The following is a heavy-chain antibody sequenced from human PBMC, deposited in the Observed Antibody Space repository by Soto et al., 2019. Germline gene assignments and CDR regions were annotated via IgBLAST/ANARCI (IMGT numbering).Heavy chain of an antibody. CDR3: ARGRNVASIHDAFEI. V-gene: IGHV1-18*01. CDR2: ISAYNGKR. CDR1: GYDFTSYG. D-gene: IGHD5-18*01. J-gene: IGHJ3*02. Sequence: QGQLLQSGDEVKKPGASVRVSCRASGYDFTSYGISWVRQAPGQGLEWVSWISAYNGKRDTAQKFQGRVTMTLDTSTDTAHMELGDLTSADTAVYYCARGRNVASIHDAFEIWGQGTMVAVSS.